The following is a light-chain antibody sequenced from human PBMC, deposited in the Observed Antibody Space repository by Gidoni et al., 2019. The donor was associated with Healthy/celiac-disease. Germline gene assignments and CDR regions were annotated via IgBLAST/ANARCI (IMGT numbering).Light chain of an antibody. CDR2: GAS. Sequence: EIVMTQSPATLSVSPGERATLSCSASQSVSSNLALYQQKPGQAPRLLIYGASTRATGIPARFSGSGSGTEFTLTISSLQSEDFAVYYCQQYNNWPPRYTFGQGTKLEIK. V-gene: IGKV3-15*01. CDR1: QSVSSN. J-gene: IGKJ2*01. CDR3: QQYNNWPPRYT.